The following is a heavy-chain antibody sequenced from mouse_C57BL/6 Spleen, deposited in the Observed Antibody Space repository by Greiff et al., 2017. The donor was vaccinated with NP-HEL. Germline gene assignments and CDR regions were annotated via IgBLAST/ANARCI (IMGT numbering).Heavy chain of an antibody. CDR2: ISYDGSN. V-gene: IGHV3-6*01. CDR3: ARDEGAYYSSYFDY. Sequence: DVQLQESGPGLVKPSQSLSLTCSVTGYSITSGYYWNWIRQFPGNKLEWMGYISYDGSNNYNPSLKNRIPITRDTSKNQFFLKLNSVTTEDTATYYCARDEGAYYSSYFDYWGQGTTLTVSS. J-gene: IGHJ2*01. D-gene: IGHD2-5*01. CDR1: GYSITSGYY.